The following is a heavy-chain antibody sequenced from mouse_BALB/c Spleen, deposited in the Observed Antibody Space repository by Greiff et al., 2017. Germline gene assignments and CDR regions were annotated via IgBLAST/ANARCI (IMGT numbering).Heavy chain of an antibody. CDR2: IYPGNVNT. D-gene: IGHD2-3*01. CDR3: ARGDGYYAFDY. J-gene: IGHJ2*01. Sequence: QVQLQQSGPELVKPGASVRISCKASGYTFTSYYIHWVKQRPGQGLEWIGWIYPGNVNTKYNEKFKGKATLTADKSSSTAYMQLSSLTSEDSAVYFCARGDGYYAFDYWGQGTTLTVSS. CDR1: GYTFTSYY. V-gene: IGHV1S56*01.